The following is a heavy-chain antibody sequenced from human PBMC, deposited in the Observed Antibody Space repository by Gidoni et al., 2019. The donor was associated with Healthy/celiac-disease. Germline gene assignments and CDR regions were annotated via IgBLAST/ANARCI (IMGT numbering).Heavy chain of an antibody. Sequence: QVQLVESGGGVVQPGRSLSITCAAWGFPFSSYGMNWVRQATGKGLEGVAVISYDGSNKYYSDSVKCRFTISRDNSKTTLYLQMNSLRAEDTAVYYCAKADDSSGYDYWGQGTLVTVSS. J-gene: IGHJ4*02. CDR2: ISYDGSNK. CDR3: AKADDSSGYDY. CDR1: GFPFSSYG. D-gene: IGHD3-22*01. V-gene: IGHV3-30*18.